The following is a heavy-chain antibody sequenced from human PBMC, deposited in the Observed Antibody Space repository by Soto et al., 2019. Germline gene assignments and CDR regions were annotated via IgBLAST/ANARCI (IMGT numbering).Heavy chain of an antibody. V-gene: IGHV4-59*01. J-gene: IGHJ4*02. Sequence: SETLSLTCSVSGGSISGSYWRWIRQSPGKGLEWLGYVYYTGSTNYSPSLRSRVSISVDTSKNGFSLRLSSVTAADTAVYFCARSVAVPGAHIDYSRQGTQVTVSS. CDR2: VYYTGST. CDR1: GGSISGSY. D-gene: IGHD6-19*01. CDR3: ARSVAVPGAHIDY.